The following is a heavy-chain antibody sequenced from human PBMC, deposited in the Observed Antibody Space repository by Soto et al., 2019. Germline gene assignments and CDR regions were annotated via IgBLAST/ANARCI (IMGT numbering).Heavy chain of an antibody. J-gene: IGHJ4*02. V-gene: IGHV3-11*01. CDR3: ARMGPRAARPSY. Sequence: QVKRAESGGGLVEPGGYLGISCAASGFTFSDYDMSWFRQSPGKGLEWVSFVSSSGTTMYFADSVKGRFTISRDNAKNSLYLQMNSLRAEDTAVYYCARMGPRAARPSYWGQGTLVTVSS. CDR2: VSSSGTTM. CDR1: GFTFSDYD. D-gene: IGHD6-6*01.